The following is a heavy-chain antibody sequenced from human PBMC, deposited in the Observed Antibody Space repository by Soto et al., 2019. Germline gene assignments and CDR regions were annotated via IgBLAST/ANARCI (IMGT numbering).Heavy chain of an antibody. D-gene: IGHD5-12*01. CDR3: ARHEWGIVAKNFDY. V-gene: IGHV4-59*08. J-gene: IGHJ4*02. CDR2: IYYSGST. CDR1: GGSISSYY. Sequence: PSETLSLTCTVSGGSISSYYWSWIRQPPGKGLEWIGYIYYSGSTNYNPSLKSRVTISVDTSKNQFSLKLSSVTAADTAVYYCARHEWGIVAKNFDYWGQGTLVPVSS.